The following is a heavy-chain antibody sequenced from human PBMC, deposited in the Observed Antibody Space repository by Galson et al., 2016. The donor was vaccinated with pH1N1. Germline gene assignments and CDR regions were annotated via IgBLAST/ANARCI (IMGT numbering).Heavy chain of an antibody. Sequence: SLRLSCAASGFTFGGYWMTWVRQAPGKGLEWISAISGRGDATFYADSVKGRFTISRDSSKNTLYLQLNSLRAEDTAVYYCAKHDTYSSGSYFDYWGQGTRVTVSS. J-gene: IGHJ4*02. CDR1: GFTFGGYW. D-gene: IGHD6-19*01. V-gene: IGHV3-23*01. CDR2: ISGRGDAT. CDR3: AKHDTYSSGSYFDY.